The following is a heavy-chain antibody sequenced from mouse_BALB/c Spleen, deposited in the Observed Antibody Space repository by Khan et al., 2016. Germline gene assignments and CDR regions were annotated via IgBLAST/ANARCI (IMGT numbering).Heavy chain of an antibody. Sequence: EVSLFYSVGGLVQPGESLKLSCESNEYEFPSHDMSWVRKTPEKRLEMVAAINSAGNDTYYPDTMERRFIISRDNTKKTLYLQINSLSSENTALYYCTRHYYGSSFWFAYWGQGTLVTVSA. CDR1: EYEFPSHD. V-gene: IGHV5-2*01. D-gene: IGHD1-1*01. CDR3: TRHYYGSSFWFAY. J-gene: IGHJ3*01. CDR2: INSAGNDT.